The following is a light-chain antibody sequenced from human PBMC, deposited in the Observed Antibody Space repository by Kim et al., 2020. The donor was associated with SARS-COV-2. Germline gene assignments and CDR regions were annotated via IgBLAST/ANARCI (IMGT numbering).Light chain of an antibody. J-gene: IGKJ3*01. Sequence: EIVLTQSPGTLSLSPGERATLSCRASQTISSNYLAWYREKPGQTPRLLIYGASSRATGIPDRFSGSGSGTDFTLTISRLEPEDFAVYYCQHYGSLPFIFGPGTKVDIK. CDR3: QHYGSLPFI. V-gene: IGKV3-20*01. CDR2: GAS. CDR1: QTISSNY.